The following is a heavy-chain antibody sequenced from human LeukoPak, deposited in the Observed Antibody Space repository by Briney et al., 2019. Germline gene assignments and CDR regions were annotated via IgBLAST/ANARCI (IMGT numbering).Heavy chain of an antibody. D-gene: IGHD3-10*01. CDR3: ARHAGRITMVRVNNGDAFDI. V-gene: IGHV1-8*01. CDR2: MNPNSGNT. CDR1: GYTFTSYD. Sequence: ASVKVSCKASGYTFTSYDINWVRQATGQGLEWMGWMNPNSGNTGYAQKFQGRVTITRNTSISTAYMELSSLTSEDTAMYYCARHAGRITMVRVNNGDAFDIWGQGTMVTVSS. J-gene: IGHJ3*02.